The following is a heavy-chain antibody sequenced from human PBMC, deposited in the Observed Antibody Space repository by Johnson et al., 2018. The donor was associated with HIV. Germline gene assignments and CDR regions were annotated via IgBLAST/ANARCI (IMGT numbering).Heavy chain of an antibody. V-gene: IGHV3-66*02. CDR3: ARGAIKYSSSWLGAFDI. J-gene: IGHJ3*02. D-gene: IGHD6-6*01. CDR2: IYSGGST. CDR1: GFTVSSNY. Sequence: VQLVESGGTLVKPGGSLRLSCAASGFTVSSNYMSWVRQAPGKGLEWVSVIYSGGSTYYADSVKGRFTISRDNSKNTLYLQMNSLRAEDTAVYYCARGAIKYSSSWLGAFDIWGQGTMVTVSS.